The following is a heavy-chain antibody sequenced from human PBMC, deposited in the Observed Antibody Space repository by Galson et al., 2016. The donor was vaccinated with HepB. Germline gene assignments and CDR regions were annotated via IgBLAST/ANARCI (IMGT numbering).Heavy chain of an antibody. CDR2: ISAYNGNT. D-gene: IGHD2-2*01. J-gene: IGHJ5*02. CDR3: ARDPAPAAPRNWFDP. V-gene: IGHV1-18*01. Sequence: SVKVSCKASGYTFTSYGINWVRQAPGQGLEWMGWISAYNGNTNYAQNFKGRVTMTTDTSTFTAYMELRNLRSDDTAVYYCARDPAPAAPRNWFDPWGQGTLVTVSS. CDR1: GYTFTSYG.